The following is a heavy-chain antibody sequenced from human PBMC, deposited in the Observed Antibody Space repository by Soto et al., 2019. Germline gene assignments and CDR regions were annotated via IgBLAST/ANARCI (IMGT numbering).Heavy chain of an antibody. CDR1: GFTFTNYW. CDR2: IDGVGAGT. CDR3: TTVFEY. V-gene: IGHV3-74*01. Sequence: EVQLVQSGGGSVQPGGSLRLSCAASGFTFTNYWMHWVRQVTGKGLVWVSRIDGVGAGTSYSDSVRGRFTISRDNAENMLYLQMNSLRAEDTAVYYCTTVFEYWCQGTLVTVSS. J-gene: IGHJ4*02.